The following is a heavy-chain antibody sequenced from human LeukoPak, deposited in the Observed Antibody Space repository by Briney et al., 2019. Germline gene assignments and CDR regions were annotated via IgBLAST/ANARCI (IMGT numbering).Heavy chain of an antibody. CDR2: INPNSGGT. CDR3: ATVGIAAAGRQANYYMDV. CDR1: GYTFTGYY. J-gene: IGHJ6*03. D-gene: IGHD6-13*01. Sequence: ASVKVSCKASGYTFTGYYMHWVRQAPGQGLEWMGWINPNSGGTNYAQKFQGRVTMTEDTSTDTAYVELSSLRSEDTAVYYCATVGIAAAGRQANYYMDVWGKGTRSPSP. V-gene: IGHV1-2*02.